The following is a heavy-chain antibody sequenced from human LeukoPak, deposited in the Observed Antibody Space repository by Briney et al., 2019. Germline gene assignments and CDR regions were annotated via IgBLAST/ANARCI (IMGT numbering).Heavy chain of an antibody. J-gene: IGHJ4*02. CDR3: VRDDRLDSGYYYDND. CDR2: IKGDGSEK. CDR1: GFIFHNYW. V-gene: IGHV3-7*01. Sequence: GGSLRLSCAASGFIFHNYWMGWVRQAPGKALEYVGNIKGDGSEKYYVDSLKGRFTISRDNAKNSLYLQMNNLRVEDTAVYYCVRDDRLDSGYYYDNDWGQGTLVTVSS. D-gene: IGHD3-16*01.